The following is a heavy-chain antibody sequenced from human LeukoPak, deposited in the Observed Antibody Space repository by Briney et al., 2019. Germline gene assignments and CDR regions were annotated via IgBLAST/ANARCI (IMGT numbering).Heavy chain of an antibody. CDR3: ARDYPYYFDY. J-gene: IGHJ4*02. CDR2: IYTSGST. Sequence: SETLSLTCTVSGGSISSSSYSWGWIRQPPGKGLEWIGRIYTSGSTNYNPSLKSRVTMSVDTSKNQFSLKLSSVTAADTAVYYCARDYPYYFDYWGQGTLVTVSS. CDR1: GGSISSSSYS. V-gene: IGHV4-39*07.